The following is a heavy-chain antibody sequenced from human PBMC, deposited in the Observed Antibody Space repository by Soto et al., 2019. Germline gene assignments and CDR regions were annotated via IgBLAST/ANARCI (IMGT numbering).Heavy chain of an antibody. Sequence: PGGSLRLSCAASGFTFSSYGMHWVRQAPGKGLEWVAVIWYDGSNKYYADSVKGRFTISRDNSKNTLYLQMNSLRAEDTAVYYCARERKREAPHYYYAMDVWGQGTTVTVSS. V-gene: IGHV3-33*01. CDR3: ARERKREAPHYYYAMDV. J-gene: IGHJ6*02. CDR2: IWYDGSNK. CDR1: GFTFSSYG.